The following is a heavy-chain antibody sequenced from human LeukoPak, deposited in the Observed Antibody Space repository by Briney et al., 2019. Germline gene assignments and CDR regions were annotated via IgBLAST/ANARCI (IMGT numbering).Heavy chain of an antibody. D-gene: IGHD4-17*01. CDR1: GSTFTSYG. CDR3: ARDWGATVTTLADYYYYGMDV. V-gene: IGHV1-18*04. CDR2: IIAYNGNT. Sequence: ASVKVSFKASGSTFTSYGISWVRQAPGQGLAWMGWIIAYNGNTNYAQKLQGRVTMTTDTSTSTAYMELRSLRSDDTAVYYCARDWGATVTTLADYYYYGMDVWGKGTTVTVSS. J-gene: IGHJ6*04.